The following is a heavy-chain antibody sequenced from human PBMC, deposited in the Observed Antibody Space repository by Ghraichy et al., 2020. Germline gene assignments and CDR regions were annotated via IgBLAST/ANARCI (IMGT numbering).Heavy chain of an antibody. CDR3: ASIDKLRYFDRAALADDY. J-gene: IGHJ4*02. Sequence: SETLSLTCAVSGGSISSSNWWSWVRQPPGKGLEWIGEIYHSGSTNYNPSLKSRVTISVDKSKNQFSLKLSSVTAADTAVYYCASIDKLRYFDRAALADDYWGQGTLVTVSS. CDR2: IYHSGST. CDR1: GGSISSSNW. V-gene: IGHV4-4*02. D-gene: IGHD3-9*01.